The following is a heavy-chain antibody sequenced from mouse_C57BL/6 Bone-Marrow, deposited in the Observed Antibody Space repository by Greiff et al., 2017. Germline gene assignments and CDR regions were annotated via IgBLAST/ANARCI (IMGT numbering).Heavy chain of an antibody. D-gene: IGHD2-3*01. V-gene: IGHV1-81*01. Sequence: VQLQQSGAELARPGASVKLSCKASGYTFTSYGISWVKQRTGQGLEWIGEIYPRSGNTYYNEKFKGKATLTADKSSSTAYMELRSLTSEDSAVSYCAGSRWFSWFADWGRGTLVTVSA. CDR2: IYPRSGNT. J-gene: IGHJ3*01. CDR1: GYTFTSYG. CDR3: AGSRWFSWFAD.